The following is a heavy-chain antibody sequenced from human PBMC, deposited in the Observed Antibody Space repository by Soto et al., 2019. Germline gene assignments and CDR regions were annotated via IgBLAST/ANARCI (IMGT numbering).Heavy chain of an antibody. Sequence: SETLSLTCTVSGGSISSYYWSWIRQPPGKGLEWIGYIYYSGSTNYNPSLKSRVTISVDTSKNQFSLKLSSVTAADTAVYYCARGGAARPFDYWGQGTLVTVSS. CDR2: IYYSGST. J-gene: IGHJ4*02. V-gene: IGHV4-59*01. CDR1: GGSISSYY. D-gene: IGHD6-6*01. CDR3: ARGGAARPFDY.